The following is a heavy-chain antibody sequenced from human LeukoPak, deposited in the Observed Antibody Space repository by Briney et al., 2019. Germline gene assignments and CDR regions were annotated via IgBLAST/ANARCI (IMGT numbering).Heavy chain of an antibody. Sequence: PSETLFLTCTVSGGSISSYYWSWIRQPPGKGLEWIGYIYYSGGTNYNPSLESRVTISVDTSKNQFSLKLSSVTAADTAVYYCASSWSPRYCSSTSCYYEVPLGYWGQGTLVTVSS. V-gene: IGHV4-59*01. D-gene: IGHD2-2*01. J-gene: IGHJ4*02. CDR1: GGSISSYY. CDR3: ASSWSPRYCSSTSCYYEVPLGY. CDR2: IYYSGGT.